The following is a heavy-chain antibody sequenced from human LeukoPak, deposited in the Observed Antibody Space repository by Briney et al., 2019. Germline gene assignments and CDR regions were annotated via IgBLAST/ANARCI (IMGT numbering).Heavy chain of an antibody. CDR2: IRHDGRDI. J-gene: IGHJ4*02. CDR3: ARDYSGSYRGGAFDY. D-gene: IGHD1-26*01. CDR1: GFAFRSYW. Sequence: GGSLRLSCAASGFAFRSYWMTWVRQAPGKGLEWVANIRHDGRDIKYEDSVKGRFTISRDNARNSLSLQMSSLRVEDTAVYYCARDYSGSYRGGAFDYWGQGTLVTVSS. V-gene: IGHV3-7*03.